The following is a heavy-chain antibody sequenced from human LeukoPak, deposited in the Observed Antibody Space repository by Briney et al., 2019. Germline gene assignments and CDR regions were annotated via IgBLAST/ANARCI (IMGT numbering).Heavy chain of an antibody. Sequence: GGSLRLSCAASGFTFSNYAMSWVRQAPGKGLEWVSSISSSRSYIFYADSVKGRFTVSRDNAKNSLYLQMNSLSAEDTALYYCARGEYNYYDSSAYYYYFDCWGQGTLVTVSS. V-gene: IGHV3-21*04. CDR3: ARGEYNYYDSSAYYYYFDC. D-gene: IGHD3-22*01. CDR2: ISSSRSYI. CDR1: GFTFSNYA. J-gene: IGHJ4*02.